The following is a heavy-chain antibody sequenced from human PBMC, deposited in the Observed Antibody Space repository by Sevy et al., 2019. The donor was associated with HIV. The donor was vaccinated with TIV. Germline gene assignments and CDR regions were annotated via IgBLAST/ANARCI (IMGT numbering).Heavy chain of an antibody. CDR1: GGSVSSSLYY. Sequence: SETLSLTCTVSGGSVSSSLYYWGWIRQPPGKGLEWIGTLYYTGSIYYNPSLKSRLTISVDTSKNQFSLRLSSVTAADTAVYFCARTQGGSSDGGDSSSYYYAGDHYFDNWGQGILVTVSS. J-gene: IGHJ4*02. CDR3: ARTQGGSSDGGDSSSYYYAGDHYFDN. CDR2: LYYTGSI. V-gene: IGHV4-39*01. D-gene: IGHD3-22*01.